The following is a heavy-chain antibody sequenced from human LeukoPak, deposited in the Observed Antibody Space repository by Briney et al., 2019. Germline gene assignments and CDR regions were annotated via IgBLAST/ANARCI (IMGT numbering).Heavy chain of an antibody. CDR3: ARAHANPIVVVPAAIQDAFDI. D-gene: IGHD2-2*02. V-gene: IGHV1-69*13. CDR2: IIPIFGTA. Sequence: SVKVSCKASGGTFSSYAISWVRQAPGQGLEWMGGIIPIFGTANYAQKLQGRVTITADESTSTAYMELSSLRSEDTAVYYCARAHANPIVVVPAAIQDAFDIWGQGTMVTVSS. CDR1: GGTFSSYA. J-gene: IGHJ3*02.